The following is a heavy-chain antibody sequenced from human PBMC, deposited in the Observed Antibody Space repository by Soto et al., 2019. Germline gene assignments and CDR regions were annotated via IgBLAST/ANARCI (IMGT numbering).Heavy chain of an antibody. CDR3: ARTEVEAGATCFDY. CDR1: GGSISSSSYY. CDR2: IYYSGST. J-gene: IGHJ4*02. D-gene: IGHD1-26*01. V-gene: IGHV4-39*01. Sequence: SETLCLTCTVSGGSISSSSYYWGWIRQPPGKGLEWIGSIYYSGSTYYNPSLKSRVTISVDTSKNQFSLKLSSLTAADTAVYYCARTEVEAGATCFDYWGQGTLVTVSS.